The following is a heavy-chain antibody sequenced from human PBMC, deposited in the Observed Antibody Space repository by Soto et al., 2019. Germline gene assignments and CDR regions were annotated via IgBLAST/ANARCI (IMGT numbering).Heavy chain of an antibody. CDR3: ARGYINIDK. CDR2: ISGSGDTT. CDR1: GVTFSTCS. D-gene: IGHD3-3*02. Sequence: PXGCLRLAFVGSGVTFSTCSMSWVRQAPGKGLEWVSSISGSGDTTYYTDSVKGRFAISRDNSKNTLYLQMSSLRAEDTAGYYCARGYINIDKWGQGALVTVSS. J-gene: IGHJ4*02. V-gene: IGHV3-23*01.